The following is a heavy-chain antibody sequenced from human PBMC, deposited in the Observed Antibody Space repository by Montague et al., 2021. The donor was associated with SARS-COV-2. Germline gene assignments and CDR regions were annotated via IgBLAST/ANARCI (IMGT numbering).Heavy chain of an antibody. J-gene: IGHJ4*02. D-gene: IGHD7-27*01. CDR3: AHSLLFSSLGDLDS. Sequence: PALVKPTQTLTLTCTLSGFSLISDGVGVGWIRQPPGKALEWLALIFWNDDKRYNSSLKNRLTVTKDTSKNQVVLTMTNMDPLDTGTYYCAHSLLFSSLGDLDSWGQGTLVTAAS. V-gene: IGHV2-5*01. CDR2: IFWNDDK. CDR1: GFSLISDGVG.